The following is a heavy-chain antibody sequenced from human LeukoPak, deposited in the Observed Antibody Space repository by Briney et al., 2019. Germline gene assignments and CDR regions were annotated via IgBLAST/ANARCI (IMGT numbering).Heavy chain of an antibody. V-gene: IGHV3-7*03. Sequence: GGSLRLSCTASGLTLSNYWMIWVRQAPGKGLQWVAKIKQDGSEKYYVDSVKGRFTISRDNAKNSLYLQMNSLRVEDTAFYYCAKDNRRHYTSGPNPDSLHWGQGALVTVSS. CDR1: GLTLSNYW. CDR3: AKDNRRHYTSGPNPDSLH. J-gene: IGHJ4*02. D-gene: IGHD6-19*01. CDR2: IKQDGSEK.